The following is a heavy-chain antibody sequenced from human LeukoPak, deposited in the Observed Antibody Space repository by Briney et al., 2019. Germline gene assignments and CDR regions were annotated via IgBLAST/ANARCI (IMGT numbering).Heavy chain of an antibody. CDR3: ARERLNYYDSSGPFDY. CDR1: GFTFSSYG. CDR2: IKQDGSEK. Sequence: PGGSLRLSCAASGFTFSSYGMHWVRQAPGKGLEWVANIKQDGSEKYYVDSVKGRFTISRDNAKNSLYLQMNSLRAEDTAVYYCARERLNYYDSSGPFDYWGQGTLVTVSS. V-gene: IGHV3-7*01. J-gene: IGHJ4*02. D-gene: IGHD3-22*01.